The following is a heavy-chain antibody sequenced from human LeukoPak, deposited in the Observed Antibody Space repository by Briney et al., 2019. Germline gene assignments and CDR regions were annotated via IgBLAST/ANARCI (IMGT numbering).Heavy chain of an antibody. V-gene: IGHV4-34*01. CDR3: ARVGIDSSGYYYYYYYMDV. Sequence: PSETLSLTCAVYGGSFSGYYWSWIRQPPGKGLEWIGETNHSGSTNYNPSLKSRVTISVDTSKNQFSLKLSSVTAADTAVYYCARVGIDSSGYYYYYYYMDVWGKGTTVTVSS. CDR1: GGSFSGYY. J-gene: IGHJ6*03. D-gene: IGHD3-22*01. CDR2: TNHSGST.